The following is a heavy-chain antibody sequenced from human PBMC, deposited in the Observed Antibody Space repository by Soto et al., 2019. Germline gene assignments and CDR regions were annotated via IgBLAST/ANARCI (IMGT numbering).Heavy chain of an antibody. CDR2: ISSSSSYI. CDR1: GFTFSSYS. V-gene: IGHV3-21*01. CDR3: ARDVAVAGTDLDY. J-gene: IGHJ4*02. D-gene: IGHD6-19*01. Sequence: PGGSLRLSCAASGFTFSSYSMTWVRQAPGKGLEWVSSISSSSSYIYYADSVKGRFTISRDNAKNSLYLQMNSLRAADTAVYYCARDVAVAGTDLDYWGQGALVTVSS.